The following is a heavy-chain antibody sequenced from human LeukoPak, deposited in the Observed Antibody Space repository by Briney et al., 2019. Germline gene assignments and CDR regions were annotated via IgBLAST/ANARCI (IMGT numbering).Heavy chain of an antibody. CDR1: GFTFSNYA. V-gene: IGHV3-23*01. J-gene: IGHJ4*02. D-gene: IGHD6-13*01. Sequence: GGSLRLSCAASGFTFSNYAMTWVRQAPGKGLEWVSAVSARGGTPYYADSVKGRFTISRDNSKRTLWLQMNSLRAEDTAIYYCARGAHSSSRPWGQGTLVTVSS. CDR3: ARGAHSSSRP. CDR2: VSARGGTP.